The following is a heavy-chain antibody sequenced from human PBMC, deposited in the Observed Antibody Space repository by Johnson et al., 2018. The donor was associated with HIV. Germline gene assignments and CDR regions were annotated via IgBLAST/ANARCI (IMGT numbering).Heavy chain of an antibody. Sequence: MQLVESGGGLVQPGGSLRLSCAASGFTFSSYAMHWVRQAPGKGLEYVSAISSNGGSTYYANSVKGRFTISRDNSKNTLYLQMGSLRVEDMAVYYCVRSDLEIEGTIRIDIWGQGTMVTVSS. CDR3: VRSDLEIEGTIRIDI. CDR1: GFTFSSYA. V-gene: IGHV3-64*01. CDR2: ISSNGGST. J-gene: IGHJ3*02. D-gene: IGHD5-12*01.